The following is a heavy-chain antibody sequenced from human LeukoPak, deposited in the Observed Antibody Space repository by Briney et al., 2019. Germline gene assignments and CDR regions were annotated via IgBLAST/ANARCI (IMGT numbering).Heavy chain of an antibody. V-gene: IGHV3-11*01. CDR3: IRDYYNHDPSQAFDL. Sequence: GGSLRLSCAASGFTFRYYYMSWIRQAPGKGLEWVSYISSSGDIIYYADSVKGRFTISRDNAKNSLYLQMNSLGAGDTAVYYCIRDYYNHDPSQAFDLWGQGTMVTVSS. J-gene: IGHJ3*01. CDR2: ISSSGDII. D-gene: IGHD1-26*01. CDR1: GFTFRYYY.